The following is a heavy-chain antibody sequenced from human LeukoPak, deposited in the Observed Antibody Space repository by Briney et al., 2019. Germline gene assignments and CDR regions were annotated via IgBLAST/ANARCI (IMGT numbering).Heavy chain of an antibody. Sequence: GGSLRLSCAASGFTFSSYEMNWVRQAPGKGLEWVSYISSSGSTIYYADSVKGRFTISREKAKNSLYLQINDQRDEDTAFYLFARVPPYYYDSSGYETFDYWGQGTLVTVSS. CDR2: ISSSGSTI. D-gene: IGHD3-22*01. CDR1: GFTFSSYE. J-gene: IGHJ4*02. CDR3: ARVPPYYYDSSGYETFDY. V-gene: IGHV3-48*03.